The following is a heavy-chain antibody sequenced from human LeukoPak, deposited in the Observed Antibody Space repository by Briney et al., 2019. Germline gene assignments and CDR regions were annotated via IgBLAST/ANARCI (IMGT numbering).Heavy chain of an antibody. J-gene: IGHJ3*02. D-gene: IGHD2-2*01. CDR1: GFTFSDYY. CDR3: ARRLPESAFDI. V-gene: IGHV3-11*04. Sequence: GGSLRLSCAASGFTFSDYYMSWIRQAPGKGLEWVSYISSSGSTIYYADSVKGRFTISRDNAKNTLYLQMNSLRAEDTAVYYCARRLPESAFDIWGQGTMVTVSS. CDR2: ISSSGSTI.